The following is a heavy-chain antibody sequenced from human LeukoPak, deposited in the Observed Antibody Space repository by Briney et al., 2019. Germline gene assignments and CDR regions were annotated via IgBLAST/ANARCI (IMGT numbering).Heavy chain of an antibody. J-gene: IGHJ4*02. CDR1: GFTFSSYE. Sequence: PGGSLRLLCAASGFTFSSYEMNWVRQAPGKGPEWVSYIGGPGSNVYYADAVEGRFTVSRDNAMNSLYLQMNSLRAEDTAVYYCAREERDTARLPYYDHWGQGTLVTVSS. CDR3: AREERDTARLPYYDH. CDR2: IGGPGSNV. V-gene: IGHV3-48*03. D-gene: IGHD5-18*01.